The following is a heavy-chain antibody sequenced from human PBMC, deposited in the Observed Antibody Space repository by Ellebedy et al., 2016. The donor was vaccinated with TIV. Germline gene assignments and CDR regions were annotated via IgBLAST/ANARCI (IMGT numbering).Heavy chain of an antibody. CDR3: AKDRFPYYDSSGTTGYFDC. V-gene: IGHV1-2*02. D-gene: IGHD3-22*01. Sequence: AASVTVSCKASGYSFTGYYIHWVRQAPGQGLEWLGWINPDRGDKKYPQSFQVRVSLTRDTSSSTAYMELSGLTSDDTAIYYCAKDRFPYYDSSGTTGYFDCWGQGTLVTVSS. CDR1: GYSFTGYY. J-gene: IGHJ4*02. CDR2: INPDRGDK.